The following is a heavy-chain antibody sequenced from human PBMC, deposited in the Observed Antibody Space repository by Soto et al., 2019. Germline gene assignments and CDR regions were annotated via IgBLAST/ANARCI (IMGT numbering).Heavy chain of an antibody. J-gene: IGHJ4*02. CDR3: ARDSPEYYFDY. Sequence: PSETLCLTCTVSGGSISSGDYYWSWIRQPPGKGLEWIGYIYYSGSTYYNPSLKSRVTISVDTSKNQFSLKLSSVTAADTAVYYCARDSPEYYFDYWGQGTLVTVSS. CDR1: GGSISSGDYY. V-gene: IGHV4-30-4*01. D-gene: IGHD3-10*01. CDR2: IYYSGST.